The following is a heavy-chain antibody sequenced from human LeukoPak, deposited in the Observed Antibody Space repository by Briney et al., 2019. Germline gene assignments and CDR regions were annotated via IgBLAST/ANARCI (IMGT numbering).Heavy chain of an antibody. Sequence: SETLSLTCAVYGGSFSGYYWSWVRQPPGKGLEWIGEINHSGSTNYNPSLKSRVTISVDTSKNQFSLKLSSVTAADTAVYYCARGTRNGYCSGGSCSQGVDYWGQGPVVTVSS. D-gene: IGHD2-15*01. CDR2: INHSGST. J-gene: IGHJ4*02. CDR1: GGSFSGYY. CDR3: ARGTRNGYCSGGSCSQGVDY. V-gene: IGHV4-34*01.